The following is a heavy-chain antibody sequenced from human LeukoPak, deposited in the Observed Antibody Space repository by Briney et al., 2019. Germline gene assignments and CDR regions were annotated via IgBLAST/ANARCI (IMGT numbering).Heavy chain of an antibody. V-gene: IGHV4-59*01. CDR3: ARARYYPMIVTYAFDI. J-gene: IGHJ3*02. CDR2: IYCSGST. D-gene: IGHD3-22*01. Sequence: SETLSLTCTVSGGSISSYYWSWIRQPPGKGLEWIGYIYCSGSTNYNPSLKSRVTISVDTSKNQFSLKLSSVTAADTAVYYCARARYYPMIVTYAFDIWGQGTMVTVSS. CDR1: GGSISSYY.